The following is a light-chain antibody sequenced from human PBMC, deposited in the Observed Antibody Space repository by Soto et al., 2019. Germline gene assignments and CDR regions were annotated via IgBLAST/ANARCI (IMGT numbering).Light chain of an antibody. Sequence: EIVLTQSPGTLSLSPGERATLSCRASQSLSSTYLAWYQQKPGQAPRLLIYGASSRATGIPDRFSGSGSGTDFTLTISRLEPEDSAVYYCQQYGTSPRGVTFGPGTRWIS. CDR2: GAS. V-gene: IGKV3-20*01. CDR1: QSLSSTY. J-gene: IGKJ3*01. CDR3: QQYGTSPRGVT.